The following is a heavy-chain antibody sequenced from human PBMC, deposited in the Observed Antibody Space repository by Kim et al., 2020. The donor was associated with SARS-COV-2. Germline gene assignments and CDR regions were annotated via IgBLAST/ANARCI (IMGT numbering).Heavy chain of an antibody. CDR1: GFTFSNSG. V-gene: IGHV3-33*01. D-gene: IGHD2-15*01. CDR3: ARHILGGMDV. CDR2: IWYDGSNK. J-gene: IGHJ6*02. Sequence: GGSLRLSCAASGFTFSNSGMHWVRQAPGKGLEWVSIIWYDGSNKYYADSVNGRFTISRDNSKNTLYLQMNSLKAEDTAVYYCARHILGGMDVWGQGTTVTVSS.